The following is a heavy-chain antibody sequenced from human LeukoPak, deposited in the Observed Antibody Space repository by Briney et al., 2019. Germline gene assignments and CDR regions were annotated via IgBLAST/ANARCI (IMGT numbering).Heavy chain of an antibody. V-gene: IGHV3-33*06. D-gene: IGHD1-7*01. CDR2: VWYDGSKK. CDR1: GFTFSSYG. Sequence: PGGSLRLSCAASGFTFSSYGMHWVRQAPGKGLEWVAVVWYDGSKKYYADSVKGRFSISRDNSKNTLYLQMNSLRAEDTAVYYCAKGAGTTNQYHMDVWGKGTTVTVSS. CDR3: AKGAGTTNQYHMDV. J-gene: IGHJ6*03.